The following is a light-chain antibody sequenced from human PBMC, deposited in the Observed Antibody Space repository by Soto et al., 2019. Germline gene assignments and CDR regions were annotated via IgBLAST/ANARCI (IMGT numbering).Light chain of an antibody. Sequence: TNSTDTLSLSPGERATLSCRAIQSVGSRFLAWYQQKPGQAPRLLISGTFSRATGIPDRFSGSGSGTDFTLTISRLEPEDFAVYYCQAYGSSPRWRFGQVT. CDR2: GTF. V-gene: IGKV3-20*01. CDR1: QSVGSRF. J-gene: IGKJ1*01. CDR3: QAYGSSPRWR.